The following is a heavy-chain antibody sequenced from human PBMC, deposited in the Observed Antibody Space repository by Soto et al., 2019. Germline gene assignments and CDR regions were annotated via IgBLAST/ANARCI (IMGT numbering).Heavy chain of an antibody. V-gene: IGHV1-69*06. D-gene: IGHD3-16*01. J-gene: IGHJ4*02. CDR1: EGTFTGNA. CDR3: ARAPTLARGGCDY. CDR2: IIPIFGTA. Sequence: QVQLVQSGAEVKKPGSSVKVSSKPSEGTFTGNAISWGRRAPEQGLEWMGGIIPIFGTANYAQKFQGRVTITADKSTSTAYMELSSLRSEDTAVYYCARAPTLARGGCDYWGQGTLVTVSS.